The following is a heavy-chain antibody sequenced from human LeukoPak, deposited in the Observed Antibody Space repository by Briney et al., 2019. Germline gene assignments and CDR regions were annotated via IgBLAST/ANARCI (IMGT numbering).Heavy chain of an antibody. V-gene: IGHV4-38-2*01. J-gene: IGHJ4*02. CDR3: ARNDSSGYFDY. Sequence: SETLSLTCAVSDYSISSGDYWGWIRQPPGKGLEWIGSVYYSGSTHYSPSLKNRVPISVDTSRNQFSLKLRSVTAADTALYDCARNDSSGYFDYWGQGTLVTVSS. D-gene: IGHD3-22*01. CDR1: DYSISSGDY. CDR2: VYYSGST.